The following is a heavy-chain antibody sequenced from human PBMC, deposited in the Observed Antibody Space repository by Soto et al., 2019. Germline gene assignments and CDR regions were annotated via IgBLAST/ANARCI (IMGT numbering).Heavy chain of an antibody. CDR2: TNAVNGNT. J-gene: IGHJ6*03. CDR3: ARDLGYCSSTSCYDYYYYYMDV. D-gene: IGHD2-2*01. Sequence: GASVKVSCKASGYTFTDYTMHWVRQAPGQRLEWMGWTNAVNGNTKYSQKFQGRVTITRDTSASTAYMELSSLRSEDTAVYYCARDLGYCSSTSCYDYYYYYMDVWGKGTTVTVSS. CDR1: GYTFTDYT. V-gene: IGHV1-3*01.